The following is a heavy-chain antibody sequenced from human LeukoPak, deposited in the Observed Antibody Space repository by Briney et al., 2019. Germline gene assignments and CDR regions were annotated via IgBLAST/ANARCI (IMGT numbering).Heavy chain of an antibody. Sequence: GGSLRLSCAASGFTFSSYSMNWVRQAPGKGLEWVSYISSSSSTIYYADSVKGRFTISRDNSKNTLYLQMNSLRAEDTAVYYCARRYDSSGYYVGWYFNLWGRGTLVTVSS. CDR2: ISSSSSTI. D-gene: IGHD3-22*01. V-gene: IGHV3-48*01. CDR3: ARRYDSSGYYVGWYFNL. CDR1: GFTFSSYS. J-gene: IGHJ2*01.